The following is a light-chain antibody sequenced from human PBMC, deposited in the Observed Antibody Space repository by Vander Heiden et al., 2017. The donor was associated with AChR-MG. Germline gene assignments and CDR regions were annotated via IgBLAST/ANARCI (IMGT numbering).Light chain of an antibody. CDR3: QQECSSPRT. CDR2: GAS. V-gene: IGKV3-20*01. CDR1: QSVSSSY. Sequence: EIVLTQSPGILSLSPGERATISCRASQSVSSSYLAWYQQKPGQAPRLLIYGASSRATGIPDRFSGSGSGTDFTLTISRLEPEDFAVYYCQQECSSPRTFGQGTQLEIK. J-gene: IGKJ5*01.